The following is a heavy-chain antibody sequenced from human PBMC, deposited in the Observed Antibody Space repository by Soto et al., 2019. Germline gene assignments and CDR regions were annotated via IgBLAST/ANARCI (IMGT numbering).Heavy chain of an antibody. D-gene: IGHD3-10*01. CDR2: IWYDGSNK. V-gene: IGHV3-33*01. Sequence: PGGSLRLSCAASGFTFSSYGMHWVRQAPGEGLEWVAVIWYDGSNKYYADSVKGRFTISRDNSKNTLYLQMNSLRAEDTAVYYCARDRLMVRGVITTYYFDYWGQGTLVTVSS. CDR1: GFTFSSYG. CDR3: ARDRLMVRGVITTYYFDY. J-gene: IGHJ4*02.